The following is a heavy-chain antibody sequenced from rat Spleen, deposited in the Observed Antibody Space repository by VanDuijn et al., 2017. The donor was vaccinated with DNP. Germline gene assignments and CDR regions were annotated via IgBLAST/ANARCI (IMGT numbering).Heavy chain of an antibody. CDR3: ARHVDY. J-gene: IGHJ2*01. V-gene: IGHV5-22*01. CDR1: GITFSDHN. CDR2: ITNAGGST. Sequence: EVQLMESGGGLVQPGRSLKLSCAVSGITFSDHNMAWVRQAPGKGLEWVASITNAGGSTYYPDSVKGRFTISRDKAKSVLYLQMNSLRSEDTATYYCARHVDYWGQGVMVTVSS.